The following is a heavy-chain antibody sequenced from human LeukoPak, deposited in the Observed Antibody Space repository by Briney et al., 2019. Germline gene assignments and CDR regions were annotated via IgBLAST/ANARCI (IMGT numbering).Heavy chain of an antibody. CDR1: GYTFTDYY. D-gene: IGHD6-19*01. Sequence: ASVRVSCKASGYTFTDYYIHWIRQAPGQGLEWMGIINPSGGSTSYAQKFQGRVTMTRDTSTSTVYMELSSLRSEDTAVYYCARVFSSGHGDWFDPWGQGTLVTVSS. CDR3: ARVFSSGHGDWFDP. V-gene: IGHV1-46*01. J-gene: IGHJ5*02. CDR2: INPSGGST.